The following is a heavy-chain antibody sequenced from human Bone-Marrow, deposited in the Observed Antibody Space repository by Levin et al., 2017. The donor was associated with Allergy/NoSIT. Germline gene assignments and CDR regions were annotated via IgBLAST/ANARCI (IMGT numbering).Heavy chain of an antibody. D-gene: IGHD6-25*01. CDR1: GYRFSYYW. V-gene: IGHV3-7*01. J-gene: IGHJ4*02. Sequence: GSLRLSCAASGYRFSYYWMNWVRQAPGKGLEWVATIKVDGSEQFYVSSVKGRFTISRNNDENSVYLEMNNLRVEDTAVYYCARDRSSGRDFDFWGQGTLVTVSS. CDR3: ARDRSSGRDFDF. CDR2: IKVDGSEQ.